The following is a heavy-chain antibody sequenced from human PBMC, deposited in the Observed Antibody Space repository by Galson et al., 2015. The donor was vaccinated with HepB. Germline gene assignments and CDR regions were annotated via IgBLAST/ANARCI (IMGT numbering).Heavy chain of an antibody. Sequence: SCKASGYTFTSYGISWVRQAPGQGLEWMGWISAYNGNTNYAQKLQGRVTMTTDTSTSTAYMELRSLRSDDTAVYYCARVVGYSSGWYSNNWFDPWGQGTLVTVSS. CDR2: ISAYNGNT. CDR3: ARVVGYSSGWYSNNWFDP. V-gene: IGHV1-18*04. CDR1: GYTFTSYG. D-gene: IGHD6-19*01. J-gene: IGHJ5*02.